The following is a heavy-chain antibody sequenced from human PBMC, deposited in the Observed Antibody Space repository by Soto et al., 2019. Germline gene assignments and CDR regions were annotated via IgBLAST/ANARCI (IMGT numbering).Heavy chain of an antibody. Sequence: QVQLVQSGAEVKKPGASVKVSCKASGYTFTSYGISWVRQAPGQGLEWMGWISAYNGNTNYAQKLQGRVTMTTDTSTSKAYMELRSLRSDDTAVYYCARVGGNCISTSCLRYYYYYGMDVWGQGTTVTVSS. J-gene: IGHJ6*02. CDR2: ISAYNGNT. D-gene: IGHD2-2*01. V-gene: IGHV1-18*01. CDR3: ARVGGNCISTSCLRYYYYYGMDV. CDR1: GYTFTSYG.